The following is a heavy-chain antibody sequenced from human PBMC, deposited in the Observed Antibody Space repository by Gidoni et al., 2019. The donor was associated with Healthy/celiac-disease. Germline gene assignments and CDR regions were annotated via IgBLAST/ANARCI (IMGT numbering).Heavy chain of an antibody. CDR2: ISSSSSYT. D-gene: IGHD6-19*01. Sequence: QVQLVESGGGLVKPGGSLRLSCAASGFTFSDYYMSWIRQAPGKGLEWVSYISSSSSYTNYADSVKGRFTISRDNAKNSLYLQMNSLRAEDTAVYYCARDFSGYSSGWYTFDYWGQGTLVIVSS. J-gene: IGHJ4*02. V-gene: IGHV3-11*05. CDR3: ARDFSGYSSGWYTFDY. CDR1: GFTFSDYY.